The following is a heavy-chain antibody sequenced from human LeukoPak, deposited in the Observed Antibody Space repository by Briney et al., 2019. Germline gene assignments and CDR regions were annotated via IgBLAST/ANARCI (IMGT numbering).Heavy chain of an antibody. CDR2: IKSKTDGGTT. CDR1: GFTFSSYA. J-gene: IGHJ4*02. D-gene: IGHD3/OR15-3a*01. CDR3: TTDYGFWFGGN. Sequence: NAGGSLRLSCAASGFTFSSYAMSWIRQAPGKGLEWVGRIKSKTDGGTTDYAAPVKGRFTISRDDSKNTLYLQMNSLKTEDTAVYYCTTDYGFWFGGNRGQGTLVTVSS. V-gene: IGHV3-15*01.